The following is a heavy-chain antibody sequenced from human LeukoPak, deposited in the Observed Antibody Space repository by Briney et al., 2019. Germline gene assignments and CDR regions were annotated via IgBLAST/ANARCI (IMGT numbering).Heavy chain of an antibody. Sequence: SQTLSLTCAISGDSVSSNSAAWNWIRQSPPRGLEWLGRTYYRSKWYNDYAVSVKSRITINPDTSKNQFSLQLNSVTPEDTAVYYCARDLAYYYDSSGCSGNDYWGQGTLVTVSS. CDR3: ARDLAYYYDSSGCSGNDY. D-gene: IGHD3-22*01. J-gene: IGHJ4*02. V-gene: IGHV6-1*01. CDR2: TYYRSKWYN. CDR1: GDSVSSNSAA.